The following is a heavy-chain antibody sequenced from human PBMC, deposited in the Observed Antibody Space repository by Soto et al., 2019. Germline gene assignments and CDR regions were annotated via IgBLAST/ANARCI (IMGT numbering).Heavy chain of an antibody. J-gene: IGHJ5*02. CDR1: GGTFSSYA. Sequence: SVKASCKASGGTFSSYAISWVRQAPGQRLEWMGGINPSYGNAKYSQRFQGRLTIVRDASASSAYMELTSLGSEDTAVYYCVRDSNNNWWGSWSXGQGTLVTVSS. V-gene: IGHV1-69*05. CDR3: VRDSNNNWWGSWS. D-gene: IGHD1-1*01. CDR2: INPSYGNA.